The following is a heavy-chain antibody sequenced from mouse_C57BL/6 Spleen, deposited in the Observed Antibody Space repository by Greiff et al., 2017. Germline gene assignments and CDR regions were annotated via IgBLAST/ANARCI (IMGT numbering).Heavy chain of an antibody. CDR2: IHPNSGST. V-gene: IGHV1-64*01. Sequence: VQLQQPGAELVKPGASVKLSCKASGYTFTSYWMHWVKQRPGQGLEWIGMIHPNSGSTNYNEKFKSKATLTVDRSSSTAYIQLSSLTFEDSAVDYCAGHKVGLRDYFDYWGQGTTLTVSS. CDR3: AGHKVGLRDYFDY. D-gene: IGHD2-2*01. J-gene: IGHJ2*01. CDR1: GYTFTSYW.